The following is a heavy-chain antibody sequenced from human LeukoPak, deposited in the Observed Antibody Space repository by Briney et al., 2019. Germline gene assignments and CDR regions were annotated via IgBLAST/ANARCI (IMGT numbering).Heavy chain of an antibody. V-gene: IGHV3-9*01. Sequence: PGGSLRLSCAASGFTFDDYAMHWVRQAPGKGLEWVSGISWNSGSIGYADSVKGRFTISRDNAKNSLYLQMNSLRAEDTAVYYCAKVATLSFSSSWYDYWGQGTLVTVSS. D-gene: IGHD6-13*01. CDR1: GFTFDDYA. CDR3: AKVATLSFSSSWYDY. J-gene: IGHJ4*02. CDR2: ISWNSGSI.